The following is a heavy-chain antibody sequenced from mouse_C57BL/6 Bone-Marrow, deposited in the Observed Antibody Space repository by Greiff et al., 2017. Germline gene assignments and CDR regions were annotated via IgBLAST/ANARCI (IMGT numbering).Heavy chain of an antibody. Sequence: VQLQQPGAELVKPGASVKLSCKASGYTFTSYWMQWVKQRPGQGLEWIGEIDPSDSYTNYNQKFKGKATLTVDTSPTTAYMQLSSLTSEDSAVYYCAREGKIWDIRGYWGQGTTLTVSS. V-gene: IGHV1-50*01. J-gene: IGHJ2*01. CDR2: IDPSDSYT. CDR3: AREGKIWDIRGY. CDR1: GYTFTSYW. D-gene: IGHD1-1*01.